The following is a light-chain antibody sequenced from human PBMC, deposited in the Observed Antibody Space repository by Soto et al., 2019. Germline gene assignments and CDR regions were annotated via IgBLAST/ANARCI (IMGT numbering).Light chain of an antibody. J-gene: IGKJ1*01. CDR3: QQYNVWPGT. Sequence: IVITLSPATLSVSPGERATLSCRASQTISNNLAWYQQKPGQAPRLLIYGASTRATDIPARFSGSGSGTQFTLTISSLQSEDFGTYYCQQYNVWPGTFGQGTIVDIK. V-gene: IGKV3-15*01. CDR2: GAS. CDR1: QTISNN.